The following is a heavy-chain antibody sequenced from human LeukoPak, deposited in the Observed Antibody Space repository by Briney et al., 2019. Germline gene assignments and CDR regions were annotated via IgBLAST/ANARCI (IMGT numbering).Heavy chain of an antibody. J-gene: IGHJ5*02. CDR2: IYPGDSDT. Sequence: GESLKISCTGSGYSFTSYWIGWVRQMPGKGLEWMGIIYPGDSDTRYSPSFQGQVTISADKSISTAYLQWSSLKASDTAMYYCARHKLVGATRGNWFDPWGQGTLVTVSS. CDR3: ARHKLVGATRGNWFDP. D-gene: IGHD1-26*01. V-gene: IGHV5-51*01. CDR1: GYSFTSYW.